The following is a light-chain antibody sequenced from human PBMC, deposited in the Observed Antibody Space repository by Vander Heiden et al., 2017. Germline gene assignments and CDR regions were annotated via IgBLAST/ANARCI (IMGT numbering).Light chain of an antibody. Sequence: NFKLTQPHSVSESPGKTVTISCTASSGSIASNYVQWYQQRPGSAPTTVIYEDKYRPSGVPDRFSGSIDSSSNSASLTISGLKTEDEGDYFCQTYDSNNWVFDGGTKLTVL. CDR3: QTYDSNNWV. J-gene: IGLJ3*02. V-gene: IGLV6-57*02. CDR1: SGSIASNY. CDR2: EDK.